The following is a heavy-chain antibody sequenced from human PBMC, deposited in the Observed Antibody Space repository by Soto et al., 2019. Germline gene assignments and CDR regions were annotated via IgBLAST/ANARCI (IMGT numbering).Heavy chain of an antibody. D-gene: IGHD5-12*01. CDR2: IWYDGSNK. CDR3: AREVDQWLRLDY. J-gene: IGHJ4*02. V-gene: IGHV3-33*01. Sequence: QVQLVESGGGVVQPGRSLRLSCAASGFTFSSYGMHWVRQAPGKGLEWVAVIWYDGSNKYYADSVKGRFTISRDNSKXXXXLXXXXXXXXXXXXXXXAREVDQWLRLDYWGQGTLVTVSS. CDR1: GFTFSSYG.